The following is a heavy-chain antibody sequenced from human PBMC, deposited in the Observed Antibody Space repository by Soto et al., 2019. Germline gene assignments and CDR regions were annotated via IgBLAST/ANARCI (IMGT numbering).Heavy chain of an antibody. D-gene: IGHD3-3*01. CDR1: GFTFSDYY. CDR3: ARRYYDFWSGYETYYMDV. Sequence: GGSLRLSCAASGFTFSDYYMSWIRQAPGKGLEWVSYISSSGSTIYYADSVKGRFTISRDNAKNSLYLQMNSLRAEDTAVYYCARRYYDFWSGYETYYMDVWGKGTTVTVSS. V-gene: IGHV3-11*01. CDR2: ISSSGSTI. J-gene: IGHJ6*03.